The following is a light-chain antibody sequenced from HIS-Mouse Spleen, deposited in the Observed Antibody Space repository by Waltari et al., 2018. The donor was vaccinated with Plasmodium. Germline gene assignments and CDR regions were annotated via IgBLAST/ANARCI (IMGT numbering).Light chain of an antibody. Sequence: QSALTQPPSASGSPGQSVTISCTGPSSELGGSHYVLWYQPHPGKAPKLMIYEVSKRPSGVPDRFSGSKSGNTASLTVSGLQAEDEADYYCSSYAGSNNYVFGTGTKVTVL. CDR2: EVS. CDR1: SSELGGSHY. V-gene: IGLV2-8*01. J-gene: IGLJ1*01. CDR3: SSYAGSNNYV.